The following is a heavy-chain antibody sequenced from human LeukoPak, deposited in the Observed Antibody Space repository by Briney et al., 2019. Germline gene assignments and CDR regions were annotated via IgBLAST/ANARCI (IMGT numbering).Heavy chain of an antibody. CDR1: GFTFSDYY. CDR2: ISSSGSTI. J-gene: IGHJ4*02. CDR3: ARDVSSSWTSDY. V-gene: IGHV3-11*01. Sequence: GGSLRLSCAASGFTFSDYYVSWIRQAPGKGLEWVSYISSSGSTIYYADSVKGRFTISRDNAKNSLYLQMNSLRAEDTAVYYCARDVSSSWTSDYWGQGTLVTVSS. D-gene: IGHD6-13*01.